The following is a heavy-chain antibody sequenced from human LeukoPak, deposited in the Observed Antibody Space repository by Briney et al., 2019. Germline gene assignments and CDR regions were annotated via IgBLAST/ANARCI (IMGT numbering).Heavy chain of an antibody. Sequence: GGSLSLSCAASGNYWMHWVRQAPGKGLVWVSHISSDGSWTSYADSVKGRFTISKDNAKNTVYLQMNSLRAEDTAVYYCVSFYETYWGRGTLVTVSS. D-gene: IGHD2/OR15-2a*01. CDR2: ISSDGSWT. CDR1: GNYW. V-gene: IGHV3-74*01. CDR3: VSFYETY. J-gene: IGHJ4*02.